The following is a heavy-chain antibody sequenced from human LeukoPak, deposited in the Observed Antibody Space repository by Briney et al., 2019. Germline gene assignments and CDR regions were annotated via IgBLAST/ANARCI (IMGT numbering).Heavy chain of an antibody. CDR3: ARTNDYLNNWYFDL. CDR2: IYYSGST. Sequence: KPSETLSLTCTDSGGSISSSSYYWGWIRQPPGKGLEWIGSIYYSGSTYYNPSLKSRVTISVDTSKNQFSLKLSSVTAADTAVYYCARTNDYLNNWYFDLWGRGTLVTVSS. CDR1: GGSISSSSYY. J-gene: IGHJ2*01. D-gene: IGHD4-11*01. V-gene: IGHV4-39*07.